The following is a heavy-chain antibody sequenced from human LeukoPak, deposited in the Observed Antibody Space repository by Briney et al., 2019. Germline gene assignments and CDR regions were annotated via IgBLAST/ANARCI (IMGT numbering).Heavy chain of an antibody. J-gene: IGHJ4*02. Sequence: PGGSLRLSCAASGFTFSSYGMHWVCQAPGKGLEWGAVISYDGSNKYYADSVKGRFTISRDNSKNTLYLQMNSLRAEDTAVYYCAKAVNSGSYYQRSGHFDYWGQGTLVTVSS. CDR2: ISYDGSNK. D-gene: IGHD1-26*01. V-gene: IGHV3-30*18. CDR3: AKAVNSGSYYQRSGHFDY. CDR1: GFTFSSYG.